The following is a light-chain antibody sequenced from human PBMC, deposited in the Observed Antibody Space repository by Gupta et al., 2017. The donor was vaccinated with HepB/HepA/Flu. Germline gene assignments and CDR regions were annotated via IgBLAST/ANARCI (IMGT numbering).Light chain of an antibody. J-gene: IGKJ4*01. CDR1: QAIGDW. V-gene: IGKV1-5*03. CDR3: QQYESFPLT. CDR2: KAS. Sequence: DIQMSQSPSTLSASVGDRVTITCRASQAIGDWLAWYQQKPGKDPKLLIYKASTLQGGVPWRFSGSRSGTEFTLTISSLQPDDFATYYCQQYESFPLTFGGGTKVELK.